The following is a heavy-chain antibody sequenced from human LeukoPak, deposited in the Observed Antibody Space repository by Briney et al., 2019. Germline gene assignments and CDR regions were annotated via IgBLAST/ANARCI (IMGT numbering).Heavy chain of an antibody. J-gene: IGHJ5*02. D-gene: IGHD3-3*01. V-gene: IGHV1-46*01. Sequence: ASVKVSFKASGYTFTDYYVHWVRQAPGLGVEWMGIINPLRGITIYAQKFQGRVTMTSDTSTNTVYMELSSLISEDTAVYYCARDLYYDFWSGYEPPNWFDPWGQGTLVTVSS. CDR1: GYTFTDYY. CDR3: ARDLYYDFWSGYEPPNWFDP. CDR2: INPLRGIT.